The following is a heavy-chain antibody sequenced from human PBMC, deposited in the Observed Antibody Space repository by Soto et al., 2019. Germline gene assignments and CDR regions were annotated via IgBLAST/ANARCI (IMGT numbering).Heavy chain of an antibody. CDR1: RVAFSSYS. CDR3: AREVSVSRAPDDFDY. CDR2: IIPIFGTA. V-gene: IGHV1-69*13. D-gene: IGHD3-10*01. Sequence: VKASCEASRVAFSSYSLSWVQQAHGQGLEWMGGIIPIFGTANYAQKFQGRVTITADESTSTAYMELSSLRSEDTVVYYCAREVSVSRAPDDFDYWGQGTLVTVSS. J-gene: IGHJ4*02.